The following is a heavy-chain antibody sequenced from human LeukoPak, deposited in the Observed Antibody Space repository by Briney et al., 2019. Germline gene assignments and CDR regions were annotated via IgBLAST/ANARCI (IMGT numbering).Heavy chain of an antibody. CDR3: ARDAAPGYSSSWPGWWFDP. CDR1: GGTFSSYA. V-gene: IGHV1-69*04. CDR2: IIPILGIA. J-gene: IGHJ5*02. Sequence: SVKVSCKASGGTFSSYAISWVRQAPGQGLEWMGRIIPILGIANYAQKFQGRVTITADKSTSTAYMELSSLRSEDTAVYYCARDAAPGYSSSWPGWWFDPWGQGTLVTVSS. D-gene: IGHD6-13*01.